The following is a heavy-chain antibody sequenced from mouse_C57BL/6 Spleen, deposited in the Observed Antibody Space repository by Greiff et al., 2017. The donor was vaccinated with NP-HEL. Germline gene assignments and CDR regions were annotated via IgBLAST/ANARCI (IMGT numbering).Heavy chain of an antibody. CDR3: ARGDGYGYFDV. J-gene: IGHJ1*03. CDR2: ISYDGSN. D-gene: IGHD2-3*01. Sequence: EVQLQQSGPGLVKPSQSLSLTCSVTGYSITSGYYWNWIRQFPGNKLEWMGYISYDGSNNYNPSLKNRISITRDTSKNQFFLKLNSVTTEDTATYYCARGDGYGYFDVWGTGTTVTVSS. CDR1: GYSITSGYY. V-gene: IGHV3-6*01.